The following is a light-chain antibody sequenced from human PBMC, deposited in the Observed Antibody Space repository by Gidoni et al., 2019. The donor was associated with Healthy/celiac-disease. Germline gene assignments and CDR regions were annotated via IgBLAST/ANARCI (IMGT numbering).Light chain of an antibody. V-gene: IGKV1-39*01. J-gene: IGKJ2*01. CDR2: AAS. CDR3: QQSYSTPYT. CDR1: QSISSY. Sequence: DIQMTQSPSSLSASVGDRVTITCRASQSISSYLNWYQQKPGKAPKLLIYAASSLQSGVPSRFSGSGSGTDFTLTISSLQPEDLETYYCQQSYSTPYTFXQXPSWRSN.